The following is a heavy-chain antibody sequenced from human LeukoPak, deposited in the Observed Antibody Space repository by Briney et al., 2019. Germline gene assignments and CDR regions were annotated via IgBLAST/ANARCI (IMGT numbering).Heavy chain of an antibody. J-gene: IGHJ4*02. CDR2: IYSGGST. CDR3: ARSLNWNLYYFDY. CDR1: GFTVSSNY. V-gene: IGHV3-53*01. Sequence: GGSLRLSCAASGFTVSSNYMSWVRQAPGKGLEWVSVIYSGGSTYYADSVKGRFTISRDNSKNTLYLQRNSLRAEDTAVYYCARSLNWNLYYFDYWGQGTLVTVSS. D-gene: IGHD1-1*01.